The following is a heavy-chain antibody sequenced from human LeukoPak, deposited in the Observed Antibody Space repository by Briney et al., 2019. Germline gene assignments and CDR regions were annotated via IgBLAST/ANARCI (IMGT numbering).Heavy chain of an antibody. J-gene: IGHJ5*02. Sequence: ASVKVSCKASGYTFTSYYIHWVRQAPGQGLEWMGLINPSGGSTNYAQKFQGRVTMTRDTSTSTAYMELRSLRSDDTAVYYCARDPMYSSSWYDWFDPWGQGTLVTVSS. CDR1: GYTFTSYY. CDR2: INPSGGST. V-gene: IGHV1-46*01. D-gene: IGHD6-13*01. CDR3: ARDPMYSSSWYDWFDP.